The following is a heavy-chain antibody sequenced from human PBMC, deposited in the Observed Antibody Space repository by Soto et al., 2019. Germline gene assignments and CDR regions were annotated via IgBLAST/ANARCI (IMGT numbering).Heavy chain of an antibody. Sequence: GGPLRLSCAASGFTFSSYGMHWVRQAPGKGLEWVAGIWYDGSNKYYADSVKGRFTISRDNSKNTLYLQMNSLRAEDTAVYYYARGGGFYDSSGYYTITPPHYYYGMDVWGQGTTVTVSS. CDR2: IWYDGSNK. CDR3: ARGGGFYDSSGYYTITPPHYYYGMDV. D-gene: IGHD3-22*01. CDR1: GFTFSSYG. V-gene: IGHV3-33*01. J-gene: IGHJ6*02.